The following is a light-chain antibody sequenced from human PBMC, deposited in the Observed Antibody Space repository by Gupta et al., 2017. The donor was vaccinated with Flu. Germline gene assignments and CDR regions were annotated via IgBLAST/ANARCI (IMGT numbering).Light chain of an antibody. CDR3: EQYGSSPQT. J-gene: IGKJ1*01. CDR1: QSVSSND. V-gene: IGKV3-20*01. Sequence: EIVLTQSPGTLSLSPGERATLSCRASQSVSSNDLAWYQQKPGQAPRLLIYGASSRATGIPDRFSGSGSGTDFTLTISRLEPEDFAVYYCEQYGSSPQTFGQGTKVEIK. CDR2: GAS.